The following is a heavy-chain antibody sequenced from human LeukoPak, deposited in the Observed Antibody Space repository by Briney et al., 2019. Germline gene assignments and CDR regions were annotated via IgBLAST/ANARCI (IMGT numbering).Heavy chain of an antibody. D-gene: IGHD2-21*02. J-gene: IGHJ4*02. V-gene: IGHV3-30-3*02. CDR3: AKIAALGGDPNDY. CDR1: GFTFSGYA. CDR2: ISYDENNK. Sequence: GGSLRLSCAASGFTFSGYAMYWVRQAPGKGLEWVAVISYDENNKYYADSVKGRFTISRDNSNNTLYMQMNSLRAEDTAVYYCAKIAALGGDPNDYWGQGTLVTV.